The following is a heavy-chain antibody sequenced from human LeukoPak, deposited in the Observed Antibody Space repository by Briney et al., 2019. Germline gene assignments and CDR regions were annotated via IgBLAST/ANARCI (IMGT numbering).Heavy chain of an antibody. CDR3: AKAVDDILTGYPDAFDI. D-gene: IGHD3-9*01. V-gene: IGHV3-23*01. CDR1: GXTLSSYA. J-gene: IGHJ3*02. Sequence: GGSLRLSCAASGXTLSSYAMSWVRQAPGKGLEWVSSISGSGASTYYADSVKGRFTISRDNSKNTLYLQMNSLRAEDTAVYYCAKAVDDILTGYPDAFDIWGQGTMVTVSS. CDR2: ISGSGAST.